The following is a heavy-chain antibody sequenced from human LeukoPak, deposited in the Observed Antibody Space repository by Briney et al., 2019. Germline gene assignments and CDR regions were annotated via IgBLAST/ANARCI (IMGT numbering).Heavy chain of an antibody. CDR3: ARAGSSGYYPHYYYYYMDV. CDR2: IYYSGST. CDR1: GGSISSYY. V-gene: IGHV4-59*01. Sequence: SETLSLTCTVSGGSISSYYWSWIRQPPGKGLEWIGYIYYSGSTNYNPSLKSRVTISVDTSKNQFSLKLSSVTAADTAAYYCARAGSSGYYPHYYYYYMDVWGKGTTVTVSS. D-gene: IGHD3-22*01. J-gene: IGHJ6*03.